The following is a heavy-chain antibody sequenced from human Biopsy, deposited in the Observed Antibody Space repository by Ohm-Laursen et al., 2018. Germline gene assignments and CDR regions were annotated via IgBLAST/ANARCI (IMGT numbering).Heavy chain of an antibody. CDR2: TYKGGNT. Sequence: SETLSLTCTVSGASITSYYWSWIRQPAGKGLEWIGHTYKGGNTNHNPSLKSRVSMSVDTSKNQLSLTLRSVTAADTAVYYCARDLPSSYYYAMDVWGQGTTVIVSS. CDR1: GASITSYY. CDR3: ARDLPSSYYYAMDV. V-gene: IGHV4-4*07. J-gene: IGHJ6*02.